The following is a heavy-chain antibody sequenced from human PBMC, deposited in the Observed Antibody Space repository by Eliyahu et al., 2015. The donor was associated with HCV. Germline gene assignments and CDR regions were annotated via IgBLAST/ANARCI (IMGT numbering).Heavy chain of an antibody. D-gene: IGHD3-10*01. Sequence: EVQLVESGGGLVQPGRSLRLSCAASGFTFXXYAMHXVRQAPGKGLEWVSGISWNSGSIGYADSVKGRFTISRDNAKNSLYLQMNSLRAEDTALYYCAKSSRGSGSYYNRPFDYWGQGTLVTVSS. CDR3: AKSSRGSGSYYNRPFDY. CDR2: ISWNSGSI. V-gene: IGHV3-9*01. CDR1: GFTFXXYA. J-gene: IGHJ4*02.